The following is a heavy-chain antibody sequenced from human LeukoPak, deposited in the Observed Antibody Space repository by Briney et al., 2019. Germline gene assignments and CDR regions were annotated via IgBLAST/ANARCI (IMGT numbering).Heavy chain of an antibody. CDR3: AAGDTYSNYLFWFDP. J-gene: IGHJ5*02. CDR1: GFTFSSYG. Sequence: GRSLRLSCAASGFTFSSYGMHWVRQAPGKGLEWVAFIRYDGSNKYYADSVKGRFTISRDNSKNTLYLQMNSLRAEDTAVYYCAAGDTYSNYLFWFDPWGQGTLVTVSS. D-gene: IGHD4-11*01. CDR2: IRYDGSNK. V-gene: IGHV3-30*02.